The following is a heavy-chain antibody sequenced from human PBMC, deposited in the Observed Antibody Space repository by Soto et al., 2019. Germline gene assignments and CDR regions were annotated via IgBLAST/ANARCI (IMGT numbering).Heavy chain of an antibody. CDR2: IIPIFGTA. J-gene: IGHJ5*02. CDR1: GGTFGSFA. D-gene: IGHD6-25*01. CDR3: AREGRIAAAGTTLFDP. Sequence: QVQLVQSGAEVKKPESSVKVSCKASGGTFGSFAINWVRQAPGQGLEWMGRIIPIFGTAKYAQKFLGRLTISAYDATSMAYMELGGLRSDDTAFYFCAREGRIAAAGTTLFDPWGQGTLVIVSS. V-gene: IGHV1-69*01.